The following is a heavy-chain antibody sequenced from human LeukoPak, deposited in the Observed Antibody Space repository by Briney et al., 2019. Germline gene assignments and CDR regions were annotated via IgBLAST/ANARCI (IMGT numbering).Heavy chain of an antibody. D-gene: IGHD6-13*01. CDR2: INHSGST. Sequence: PSETLSLTCAVYGGSFSGYYWSWIRQPPGKGLEWIWEINHSGSTNYNPSLKSRVTISVDTYKNQFSLKMSSVTAADTAVYYCARALAAAEYYYYYYMDVWGKGTTVTVSS. CDR3: ARALAAAEYYYYYYMDV. J-gene: IGHJ6*03. V-gene: IGHV4-34*01. CDR1: GGSFSGYY.